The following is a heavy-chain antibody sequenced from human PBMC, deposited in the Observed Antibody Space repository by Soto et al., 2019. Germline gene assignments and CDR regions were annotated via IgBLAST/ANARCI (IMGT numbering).Heavy chain of an antibody. Sequence: EVQLVESGGGLVQPGRSLRLSCAASGFTFDDYAMHWVRQAPGKGLEWVSGIHWNSGTTGYADSVRGLITISRDNAKNSLFLQKNSLRGDDTALYHCVNKTERSGWDHFDSWGQGTLVTVSS. V-gene: IGHV3-9*01. CDR2: IHWNSGTT. CDR3: VNKTERSGWDHFDS. CDR1: GFTFDDYA. J-gene: IGHJ4*02. D-gene: IGHD6-19*01.